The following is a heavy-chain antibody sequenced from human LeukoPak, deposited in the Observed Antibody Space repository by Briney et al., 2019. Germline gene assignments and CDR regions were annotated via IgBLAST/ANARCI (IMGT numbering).Heavy chain of an antibody. V-gene: IGHV4-34*01. CDR1: GVSFSGYY. CDR2: INHSGST. J-gene: IGHJ6*02. Sequence: KPSETLSLTCAVYGVSFSGYYWSWIRQPPGKGLEWIGEINHSGSTNYNPSLKSRVTISVDTSKNQFSLKLSSVTAADTAVYYCARVRPLLLSYYGMDVWGQGTTVTVSS. D-gene: IGHD2/OR15-2a*01. CDR3: ARVRPLLLSYYGMDV.